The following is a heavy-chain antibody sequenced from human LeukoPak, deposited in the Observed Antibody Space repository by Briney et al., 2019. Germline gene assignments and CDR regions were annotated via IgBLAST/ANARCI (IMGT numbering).Heavy chain of an antibody. CDR1: GYTFTSYY. Sequence: ASVKVSCKASGYTFTSYYMHWVRQAPGQGLEWMGIINPSGGSTSYAQKFQGRVTMTRDTSTSTVYMELSSLRSEDTAVYYCARGTIFGVVIFSPEHWGQGTLVTVSS. V-gene: IGHV1-46*01. J-gene: IGHJ4*02. CDR2: INPSGGST. CDR3: ARGTIFGVVIFSPEH. D-gene: IGHD3-3*01.